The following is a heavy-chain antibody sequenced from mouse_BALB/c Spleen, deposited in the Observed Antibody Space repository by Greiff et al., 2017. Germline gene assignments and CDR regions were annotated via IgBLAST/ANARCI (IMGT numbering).Heavy chain of an antibody. CDR1: GYSFTGYN. D-gene: IGHD1-1*01. J-gene: IGHJ3*01. CDR3: VSAY. V-gene: IGHV1-39*01. CDR2: IDPYYGGT. Sequence: VQLQQSGPELVKPGASVKISCKASGYSFTGYNMNWVKRSIGKSLEWIGNIDPYYGGTSYNQKCKGKATLTVDKSSSTAYMQLKSLTSEDSVLITTVSAYWGQGTLVTVSA.